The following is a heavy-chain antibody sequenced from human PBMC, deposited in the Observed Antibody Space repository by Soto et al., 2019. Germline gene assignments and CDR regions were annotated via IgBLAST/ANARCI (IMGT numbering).Heavy chain of an antibody. V-gene: IGHV4-34*01. Sequence: QVHLQQWGAGLLKPSETLSLTCAVYGGSFSAYYWSWIRQPPGKGLEWIGEINHSGSTHYNPSLKSRVTISVDTSKNQFSLKLSSVTAADTAVYYCARTSRFEYWGQGTLVTGSS. D-gene: IGHD6-6*01. CDR3: ARTSRFEY. CDR1: GGSFSAYY. CDR2: INHSGST. J-gene: IGHJ4*02.